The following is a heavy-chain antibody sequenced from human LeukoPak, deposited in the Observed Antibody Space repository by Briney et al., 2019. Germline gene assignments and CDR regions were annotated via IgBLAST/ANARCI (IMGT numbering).Heavy chain of an antibody. D-gene: IGHD4-17*01. Sequence: PSETLSLTCAVSGGSISSNSYYWGWIRQPPGKGLEWIGSIYYSGSTYYNPSLKSRVTISVDTSKNQFSLKLSSVTAADTAMYYCARHPPLSGDYWYWGQGTLVTVSS. CDR1: GGSISSNSYY. V-gene: IGHV4-39*01. J-gene: IGHJ4*02. CDR2: IYYSGST. CDR3: ARHPPLSGDYWY.